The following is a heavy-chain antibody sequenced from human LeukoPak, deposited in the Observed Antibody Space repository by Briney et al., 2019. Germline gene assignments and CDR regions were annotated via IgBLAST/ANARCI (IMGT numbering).Heavy chain of an antibody. CDR3: ARDQSRYYYYGMDV. CDR1: GFTFSSFW. J-gene: IGHJ6*02. Sequence: GGSLRLSCAASGFTFSSFWMHWVRQAPGKGLVWVSRINTDGSSTDYADSVKGRFTISRDNAKNTLYLQMNSLRAEDTAVYYCARDQSRYYYYGMDVWGQGTTVTVSS. V-gene: IGHV3-74*01. CDR2: INTDGSST.